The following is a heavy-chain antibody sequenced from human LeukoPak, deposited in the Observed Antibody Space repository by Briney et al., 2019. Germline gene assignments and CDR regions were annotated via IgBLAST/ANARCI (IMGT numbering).Heavy chain of an antibody. D-gene: IGHD1-26*01. CDR1: TFSSSW. Sequence: TFSSSWMSWIRQPPGKGLEWIATISYSGSTTSYNPSLKSRVTISVDTSKNQFSLKLNSVTAADTAVYYCVRRTSGSYSDYWGQGTLVTVSS. V-gene: IGHV4-39*01. CDR2: ISYSGSTT. CDR3: VRRTSGSYSDY. J-gene: IGHJ4*02.